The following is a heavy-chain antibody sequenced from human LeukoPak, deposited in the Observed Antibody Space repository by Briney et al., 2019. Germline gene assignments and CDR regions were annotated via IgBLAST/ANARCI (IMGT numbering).Heavy chain of an antibody. J-gene: IGHJ4*02. V-gene: IGHV3-23*01. CDR2: ISDSGDGT. CDR1: GFTFRTYA. CDR3: AKRAVGPFDY. D-gene: IGHD4-23*01. Sequence: PGGSLRLSCAASGFTFRTYAMSWVRQAPGKGLEWVSGISDSGDGTYYAESLKGRFTISRDNSKNTLYLQMNSLRAEDTAVYYCAKRAVGPFDYWGQGTLVTVSS.